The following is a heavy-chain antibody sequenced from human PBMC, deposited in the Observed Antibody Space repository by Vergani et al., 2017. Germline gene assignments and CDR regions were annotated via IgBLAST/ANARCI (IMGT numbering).Heavy chain of an antibody. CDR1: GESIRSGSHY. CDR2: IHTGGST. CDR3: ARSRPYCTSGSCPAI. J-gene: IGHJ4*02. Sequence: QVKLQESGPGLLKPSQTLSLTCTVSGESIRSGSHYWSWIRQPAGKGPDWIGHIHTGGSTDLNPSFKSRGSISVDTSKSQFSLILDSVTVADTGVYYCARSRPYCTSGSCPAIWGQGTLVTVSS. V-gene: IGHV4-61*02. D-gene: IGHD2-15*01.